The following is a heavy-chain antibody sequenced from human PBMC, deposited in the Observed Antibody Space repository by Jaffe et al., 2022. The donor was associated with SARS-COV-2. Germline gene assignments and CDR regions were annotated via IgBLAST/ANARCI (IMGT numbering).Heavy chain of an antibody. Sequence: QLQLQESGPGLVKPSETLSLTCTVSGGSISSSSYYWGWIRQPPGKGLEWIGSIYYSGSTYYNPSLKSRVTISVDTSKNQFSLKLSSVTAADTAVYYCARLGLGGHYYDSSGATKNFDYWGQGTLVTVSS. CDR3: ARLGLGGHYYDSSGATKNFDY. D-gene: IGHD3-22*01. J-gene: IGHJ4*02. CDR2: IYYSGST. CDR1: GGSISSSSYY. V-gene: IGHV4-39*01.